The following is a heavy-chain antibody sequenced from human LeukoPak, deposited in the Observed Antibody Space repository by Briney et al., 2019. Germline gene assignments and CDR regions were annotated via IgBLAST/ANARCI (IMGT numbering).Heavy chain of an antibody. D-gene: IGHD3-22*01. J-gene: IGHJ4*02. Sequence: SGTLSLTCAVSGGSISSSHWWSWVRQPPGKGLEWIADIYHSGITNYNPSLKSRVTISIDKSKNQFSLKLSSVTAADTAVYYCARGTSVTMIVVVPPDYWGQGTLVTVSS. CDR2: IYHSGIT. CDR1: GGSISSSHW. CDR3: ARGTSVTMIVVVPPDY. V-gene: IGHV4-4*02.